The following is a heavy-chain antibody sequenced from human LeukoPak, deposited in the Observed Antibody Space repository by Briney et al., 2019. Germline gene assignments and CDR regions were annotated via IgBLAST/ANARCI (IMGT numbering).Heavy chain of an antibody. V-gene: IGHV3-21*01. J-gene: IGHJ4*02. Sequence: GGSLRLSCAASGFTFNSYSMNWVRQAPGKGLEWVSSISSSSSYIYYADSVKGRFTISRDNAKNSLYLQMNSLRAEDTAVYYCARGIAVAGTPYFDYWGQGTLVTVSS. D-gene: IGHD6-19*01. CDR3: ARGIAVAGTPYFDY. CDR1: GFTFNSYS. CDR2: ISSSSSYI.